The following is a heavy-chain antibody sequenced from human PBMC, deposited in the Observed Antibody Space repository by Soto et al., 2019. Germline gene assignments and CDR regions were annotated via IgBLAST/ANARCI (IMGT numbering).Heavy chain of an antibody. CDR3: VRNSPIGPRGS. J-gene: IGHJ5*02. V-gene: IGHV3-7*04. CDR1: GFTFSYFW. D-gene: IGHD3-22*01. Sequence: PGGSLRLSCEASGFTFSYFWISWVRQAPGKGPEWVANINQDGSDKYYVDSVRGRFSISRDNAKNSLFLQMTSLRVEDTAMYYCVRNSPIGPRGSWGQGTLVTVSS. CDR2: INQDGSDK.